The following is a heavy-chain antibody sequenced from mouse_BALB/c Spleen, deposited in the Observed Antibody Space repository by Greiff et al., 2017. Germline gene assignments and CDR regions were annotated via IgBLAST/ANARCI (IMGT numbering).Heavy chain of an antibody. CDR1: GFTFSSYA. J-gene: IGHJ2*01. D-gene: IGHD2-10*02. V-gene: IGHV5-6-5*01. CDR2: ISSGGST. Sequence: EVKVIESGGGLVKPGGSLKLSCAASGFTFSSYAMSWVRQTPEKRLEWVASISSGGSTYYPDSVKGRFTISRDNARNILYLQMSSLRSEDTAMYYCARGYGNYVVDYRGQGTTLTVSS. CDR3: ARGYGNYVVDY.